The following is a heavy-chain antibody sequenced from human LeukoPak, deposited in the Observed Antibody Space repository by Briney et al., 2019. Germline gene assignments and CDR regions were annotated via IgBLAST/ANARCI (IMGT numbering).Heavy chain of an antibody. Sequence: ASVKVSCKASGYTFTGYYMHWVRQAPGQGLEWMGWINPNSGGTNYAQKFQGRVTMTRDTSISTAYMELSRLRSDDTAVYYCARAPEFQLYRYYYYYMDVWGKGTTVTVSS. J-gene: IGHJ6*03. CDR3: ARAPEFQLYRYYYYYMDV. V-gene: IGHV1-2*02. CDR1: GYTFTGYY. CDR2: INPNSGGT. D-gene: IGHD3-16*02.